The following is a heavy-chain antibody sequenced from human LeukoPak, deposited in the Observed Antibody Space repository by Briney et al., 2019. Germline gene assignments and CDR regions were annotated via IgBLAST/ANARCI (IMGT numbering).Heavy chain of an antibody. D-gene: IGHD2-21*02. Sequence: PGGSLRLSCAASGFTFSSYAMSWVRQAPGKGLEWVSAISGSGGSTYYADSVKGRSTISRDNSKNTLYLQMNSLRAEDTAVYYCASTLSGGGDWAPLYAFDIWGQGTMVTVSS. V-gene: IGHV3-23*01. CDR1: GFTFSSYA. J-gene: IGHJ3*02. CDR3: ASTLSGGGDWAPLYAFDI. CDR2: ISGSGGST.